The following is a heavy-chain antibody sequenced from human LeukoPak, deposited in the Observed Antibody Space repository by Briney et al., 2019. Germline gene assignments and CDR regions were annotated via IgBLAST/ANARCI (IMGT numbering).Heavy chain of an antibody. J-gene: IGHJ4*02. Sequence: GGSLRLSCAASGFTFSNYIMHWVRQAPGKGLDWVAVIIENGSNQYYADSVKGRFTISRGNSKNTLFLQMNSLRGEDTAMYYCARVQGGGYRTADYWGQGTLVTISS. V-gene: IGHV3-30*04. CDR2: IIENGSNQ. CDR1: GFTFSNYI. D-gene: IGHD6-19*01. CDR3: ARVQGGGYRTADY.